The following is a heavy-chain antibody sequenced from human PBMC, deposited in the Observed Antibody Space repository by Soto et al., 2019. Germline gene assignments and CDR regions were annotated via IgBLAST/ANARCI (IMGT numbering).Heavy chain of an antibody. CDR3: AAGGGLPRYY. CDR1: GGSISRGGYS. V-gene: IGHV4-30-2*01. Sequence: QLQLQESGSGLVKPSQTLSLTCAVSGGSISRGGYSWSWIRQPPGKGLQWIGYISHSGSTYYTPSLKSRVTISVDKSKNHFSLKPGSVTAANRAVYYVAAGGGLPRYYWGQGTLVTVSS. CDR2: ISHSGST. D-gene: IGHD5-12*01. J-gene: IGHJ4*02.